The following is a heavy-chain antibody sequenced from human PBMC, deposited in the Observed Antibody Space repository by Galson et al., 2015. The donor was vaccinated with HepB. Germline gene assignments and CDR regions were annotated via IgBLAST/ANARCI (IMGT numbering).Heavy chain of an antibody. CDR2: INGRGPTR. V-gene: IGHV3-23*01. Sequence: SLRLSCAGSGFIFRHHAMAWIRQAPGKGLEWVSGINGRGPTRSYSDAVKGRFSISRDNSQDTVFLQMDNLRAEDTAVYYCVKEGSWFGGDWFDPWGQGALVTVS. D-gene: IGHD3-16*01. CDR3: VKEGSWFGGDWFDP. CDR1: GFIFRHHA. J-gene: IGHJ5*02.